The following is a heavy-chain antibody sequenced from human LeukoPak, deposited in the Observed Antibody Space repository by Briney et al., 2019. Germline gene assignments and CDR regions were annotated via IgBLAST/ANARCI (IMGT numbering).Heavy chain of an antibody. J-gene: IGHJ3*02. D-gene: IGHD6-13*01. CDR1: GGSISSGGYY. Sequence: SQTLSLTCTVSGGSISSGGYYWSWLRQHPGKGLEWIGYIYYSGSNYYNPSLKSRVTISVDTSKNQFTLKLSSVTAANTAVYYCARDRTAAAVRAFDIWGQGTRVTVSS. V-gene: IGHV4-31*03. CDR3: ARDRTAAAVRAFDI. CDR2: IYYSGSN.